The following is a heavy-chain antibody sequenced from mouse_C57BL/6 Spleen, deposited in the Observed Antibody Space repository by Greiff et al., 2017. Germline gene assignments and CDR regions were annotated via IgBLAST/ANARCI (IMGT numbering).Heavy chain of an antibody. CDR1: GYTFTSYW. V-gene: IGHV1-64*01. CDR2: IHPNSGST. D-gene: IGHD1-1*01. CDR3: ARETDYGSSYGYFGG. J-gene: IGHJ1*03. Sequence: QVHVKQPGAELVKPGASVKLSCKASGYTFTSYWMHWVKQRPGQGLEWIGMIHPNSGSTNYNEKFKSKATLTVDKSSSTAYMQLSSLTSEDSAVYYCARETDYGSSYGYFGGWGTGTTVTVAS.